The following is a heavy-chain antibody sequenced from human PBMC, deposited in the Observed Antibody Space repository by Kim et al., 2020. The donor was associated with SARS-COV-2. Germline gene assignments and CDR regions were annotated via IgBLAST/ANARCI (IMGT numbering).Heavy chain of an antibody. D-gene: IGHD6-13*01. CDR1: GGSFSGYY. Sequence: SETLSLTCAVYGGSFSGYYWSWIRQPPGKGLEWIGEINHSGSTNYNPSLKSRVTISVDTSKNQFSLKLSSVTAADTAVYYCARGGRVRREYSSSWYLSGSPVHAFDIWGQGTMVTVSS. CDR2: INHSGST. CDR3: ARGGRVRREYSSSWYLSGSPVHAFDI. V-gene: IGHV4-34*01. J-gene: IGHJ3*02.